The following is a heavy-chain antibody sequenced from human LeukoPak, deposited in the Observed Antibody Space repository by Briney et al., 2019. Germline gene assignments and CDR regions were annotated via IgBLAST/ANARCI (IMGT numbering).Heavy chain of an antibody. V-gene: IGHV4-34*01. CDR3: ARGRGIVVPAAINDY. J-gene: IGHJ4*02. CDR2: INHSGST. Sequence: SETLSLTCAVYGGSFSGYYWSWIRQPPGKGLEWIGEINHSGSTNYNPSLKSRVTISVDTSKNQFSLKLSSVTAADTAVYYCARGRGIVVPAAINDYWGQGTLVTVSS. D-gene: IGHD2-2*01. CDR1: GGSFSGYY.